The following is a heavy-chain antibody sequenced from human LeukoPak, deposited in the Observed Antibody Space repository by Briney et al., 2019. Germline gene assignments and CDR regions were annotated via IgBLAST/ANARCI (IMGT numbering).Heavy chain of an antibody. Sequence: PGGSLRLSCAAAGFTVSSNYMSWVRQAPGKGLEWVSVIYSGGSTYYADSVKGRFTISRDNSKNTLYLQMNSLRAEDTAVYYCAREGGTSAHCSSTSCYLGYWGQGTLVTVSS. CDR3: AREGGTSAHCSSTSCYLGY. J-gene: IGHJ4*02. CDR2: IYSGGST. CDR1: GFTVSSNY. D-gene: IGHD2-2*01. V-gene: IGHV3-53*01.